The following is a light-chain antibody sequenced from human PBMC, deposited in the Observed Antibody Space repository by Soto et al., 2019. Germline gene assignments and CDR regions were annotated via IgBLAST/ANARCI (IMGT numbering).Light chain of an antibody. V-gene: IGLV2-14*03. CDR2: DVN. J-gene: IGLJ2*01. Sequence: QSVLTQPASVSGSPGQSIAISCTGTSSEVGAYDYVSWYQQHPGKAPKVMVFDVNHRPSGFSNRFSGSKSGNTASLTITWLQSEDYADYYCGSYKRCKSLIFGGGTKVTVL. CDR1: SSEVGAYDY. CDR3: GSYKRCKSLI.